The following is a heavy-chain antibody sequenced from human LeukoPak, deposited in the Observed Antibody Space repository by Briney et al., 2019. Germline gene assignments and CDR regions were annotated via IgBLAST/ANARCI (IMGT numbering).Heavy chain of an antibody. CDR2: ISYDGSNK. J-gene: IGHJ4*02. D-gene: IGHD3-22*01. Sequence: PGGSLRLSCAASGFTFSSYGMHWVRQAPGKGLEWVAVISYDGSNKYYADSVKGRFTISRDNSKNTLYLQMNSLRAEDTAVYYCAKDLVRTSGYPAYFDYWGQGTLVTVSS. CDR1: GFTFSSYG. V-gene: IGHV3-30*18. CDR3: AKDLVRTSGYPAYFDY.